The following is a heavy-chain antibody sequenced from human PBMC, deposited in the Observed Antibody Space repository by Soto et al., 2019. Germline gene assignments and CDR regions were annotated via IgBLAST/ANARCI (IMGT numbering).Heavy chain of an antibody. D-gene: IGHD6-19*01. CDR2: IYWDDDK. J-gene: IGHJ4*02. CDR3: AHSVVAGLGYYFDY. CDR1: GFSLSSTRVA. Sequence: QITLKESGPTLVKPTQTLTLTCTFSGFSLSSTRVAVGWIRQPPGKALEWLALIYWDDDKRYSPFLKSRLTIPTDTSQHHVVLTMPNMDPVDTASYYCAHSVVAGLGYYFDYWGQGTLVTVSS. V-gene: IGHV2-5*02.